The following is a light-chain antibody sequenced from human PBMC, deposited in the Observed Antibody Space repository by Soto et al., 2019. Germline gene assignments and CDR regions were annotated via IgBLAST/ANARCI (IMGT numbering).Light chain of an antibody. CDR3: SSFTSSITYV. J-gene: IGLJ1*01. CDR2: EVT. V-gene: IGLV2-14*01. Sequence: QSALTQPASVSGSPGQSITISCTGTNSDVGGFNSVTWYQQHPGKAPKLVIYEVTNRPSGVSDRFSGSKSGITASLTISGLQAEDEDDYYCSSFTSSITYVFGTGTKLTVL. CDR1: NSDVGGFNS.